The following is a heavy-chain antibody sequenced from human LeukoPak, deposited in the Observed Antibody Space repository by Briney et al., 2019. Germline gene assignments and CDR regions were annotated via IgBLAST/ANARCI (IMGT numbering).Heavy chain of an antibody. CDR3: ARDQAKRRRTWYFDL. CDR2: INHSGST. J-gene: IGHJ2*01. V-gene: IGHV4-34*01. Sequence: SSETLSLTCAVYGGSFSGYYWSWIRQPPGKGLEWIGEINHSGSTNYNPSLKSRVTISVDTSKNQFSLKLSSVTAADTAVYYCARDQAKRRRTWYFDLWGRGTLVTVSS. CDR1: GGSFSGYY.